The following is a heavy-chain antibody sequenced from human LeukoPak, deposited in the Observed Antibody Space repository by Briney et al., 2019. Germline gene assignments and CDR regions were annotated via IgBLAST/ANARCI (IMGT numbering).Heavy chain of an antibody. D-gene: IGHD2-2*01. J-gene: IGHJ4*02. CDR1: GFSFRNYG. CDR3: ARDLMRDCSRSSCYAFDY. CDR2: IWGDGSNT. V-gene: IGHV3-33*01. Sequence: PGGSLRLSCAASGFSFRNYGMHWVRQVPGKGLEWVAVIWGDGSNTDYADSVKGRLTISRDNSQNILYLRMSSLRAEDTAVYYCARDLMRDCSRSSCYAFDYWGQGTLVIVSS.